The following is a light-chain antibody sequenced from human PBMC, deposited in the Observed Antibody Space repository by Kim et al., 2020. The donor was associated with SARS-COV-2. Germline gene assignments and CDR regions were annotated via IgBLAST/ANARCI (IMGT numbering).Light chain of an antibody. Sequence: DIQMTQSPSTLSASIGDRVTITCRASRSISSWLAWYQQKPGKAPRLLIYKASTLESGVPSRFSGSGSGTEFTLTINSLQPDDFATYYCQQLDSYSYTFGQGTKLEI. CDR2: KAS. V-gene: IGKV1-5*03. J-gene: IGKJ2*01. CDR3: QQLDSYSYT. CDR1: RSISSW.